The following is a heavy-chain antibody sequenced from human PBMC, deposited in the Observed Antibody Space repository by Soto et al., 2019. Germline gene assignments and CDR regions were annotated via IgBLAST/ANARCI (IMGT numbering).Heavy chain of an antibody. CDR2: IYYSGST. CDR1: GGSISSGGYY. D-gene: IGHD2-2*01. V-gene: IGHV4-31*03. Sequence: PSETLSLTCTVSGGSISSGGYYWSWIRQHPGKGLEWIGYIYYSGSTYYNPPLKSRVTISVDTSKNQFSLKLSSVTAADTAVYYCAREPIVVVPAAMPAVPLYYYYGMDVWGQGTTVTVAS. J-gene: IGHJ6*02. CDR3: AREPIVVVPAAMPAVPLYYYYGMDV.